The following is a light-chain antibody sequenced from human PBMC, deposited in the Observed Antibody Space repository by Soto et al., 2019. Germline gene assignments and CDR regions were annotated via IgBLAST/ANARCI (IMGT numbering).Light chain of an antibody. J-gene: IGKJ2*01. CDR1: QTISTH. V-gene: IGKV1-39*01. CDR3: QQSGTTPYT. CDR2: AAS. Sequence: DIQMTQSPSSLSASVRDRVTITCRASQTISTHLNWYQQKPGKAPKLLIYAASTMPSGVPSRFSGSGSGTDFTLTINSLEPEDFATYYCQQSGTTPYTFGQGTKLEIK.